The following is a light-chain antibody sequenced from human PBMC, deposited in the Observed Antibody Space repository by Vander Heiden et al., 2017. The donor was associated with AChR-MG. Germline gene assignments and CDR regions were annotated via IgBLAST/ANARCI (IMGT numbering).Light chain of an antibody. CDR2: DGS. CDR3: SSYTSSSTLV. Sequence: SALTQPVSVSGSPGQSITISCTGTSSDVGGYNYVSWYQQHPGKAPKLMIYDGSKRPSGVSNRFSGSKSGNTASLTISGLQAEDEADYYCSSYTSSSTLVFGGGTKLTVL. V-gene: IGLV2-14*01. CDR1: SSDVGGYNY. J-gene: IGLJ3*02.